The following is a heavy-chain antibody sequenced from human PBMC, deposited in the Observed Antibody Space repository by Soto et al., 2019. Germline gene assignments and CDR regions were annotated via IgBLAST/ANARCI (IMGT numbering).Heavy chain of an antibody. J-gene: IGHJ4*02. CDR2: VFSGGNT. CDR1: GGSITGYY. D-gene: IGHD3-22*01. V-gene: IGHV4-59*01. Sequence: SETLSLTCIVSGGSITGYYWSWIRQPPGKGLECTGYVFSGGNTDYNPSLKSRMTISLDTSNNQFSLNLDSVTAADTAVYYCARLQLGYYDGTPYPYYFDSWGQGALVTVS. CDR3: ARLQLGYYDGTPYPYYFDS.